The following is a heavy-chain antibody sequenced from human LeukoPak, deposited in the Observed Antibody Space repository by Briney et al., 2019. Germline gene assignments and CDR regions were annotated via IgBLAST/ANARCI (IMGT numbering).Heavy chain of an antibody. CDR1: GYTLTELS. Sequence: ASVKVSCKVSGYTLTELSMHWVRQAPGKGLEWMGGFHPEDGETIYAQEFQGRVTLTEVTSTDTAYMELSSLRSEDTAVYYCATEEGGSNWYDFDYWGQGTLVTVSS. D-gene: IGHD1-20*01. CDR2: FHPEDGET. V-gene: IGHV1-24*01. J-gene: IGHJ4*02. CDR3: ATEEGGSNWYDFDY.